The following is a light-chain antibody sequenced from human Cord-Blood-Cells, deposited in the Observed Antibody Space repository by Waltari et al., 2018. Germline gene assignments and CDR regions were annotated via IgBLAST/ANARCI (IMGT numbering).Light chain of an antibody. Sequence: DIQMTQSPSTLSASVGDRVTITCRASQSNSSWLAWYQQKPGKAPKLLIYKASSLESGVPSRFSGSGSGTEFTLTISSLQPDDFATYYCQQYNSYSQTFGQGTKVEIK. J-gene: IGKJ1*01. CDR3: QQYNSYSQT. V-gene: IGKV1-5*03. CDR2: KAS. CDR1: QSNSSW.